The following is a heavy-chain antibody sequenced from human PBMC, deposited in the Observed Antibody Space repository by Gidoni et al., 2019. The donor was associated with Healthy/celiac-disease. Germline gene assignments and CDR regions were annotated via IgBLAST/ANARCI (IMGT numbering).Heavy chain of an antibody. CDR2: IWYDGSNK. V-gene: IGHV3-33*01. CDR3: AREKGDLGDLPDAFDI. D-gene: IGHD3-16*01. J-gene: IGHJ3*02. Sequence: QVQLVESGGGVVQPGRSLRLSCAASGFTFSSYGMHWVRQAPGKGLEWVAVIWYDGSNKYYADSVKGRFTISRDNSKNTLYLQMNNLRAEDTAVYYCAREKGDLGDLPDAFDIWGQGTMVTVSS. CDR1: GFTFSSYG.